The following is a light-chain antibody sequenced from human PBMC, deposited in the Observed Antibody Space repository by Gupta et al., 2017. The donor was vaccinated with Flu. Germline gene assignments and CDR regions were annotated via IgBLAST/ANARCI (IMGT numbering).Light chain of an antibody. J-gene: IGLJ1*01. CDR1: SSDVGGYNY. Sequence: QSALSQPRSVSGSPGQSLTIPCTGNSSDVGGYNYVSLYQQHPAKAPKLMFYDVSKRPSGVPDRFSGSKSGNTASLTISGLQAEDEADYYCCSYAGSYTLYVFGTGTKVTVL. CDR2: DVS. V-gene: IGLV2-11*01. CDR3: CSYAGSYTLYV.